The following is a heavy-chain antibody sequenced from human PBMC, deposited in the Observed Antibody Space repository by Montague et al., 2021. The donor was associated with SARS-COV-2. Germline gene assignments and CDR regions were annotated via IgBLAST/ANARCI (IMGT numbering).Heavy chain of an antibody. V-gene: IGHV4-31*03. CDR3: TKVHPDGAFWNGPKWFDP. CDR1: GDYISAGGYY. CDR2: IYYSGRT. D-gene: IGHD3-3*01. J-gene: IGHJ5*02. Sequence: TLSLTCTVSGDYISAGGYYWSWIRQPPEKGLEWIGNIYYSGRTSYNPSLDSRVTILIATAANELSLMMTSVPAADTAVYYCTKVHPDGAFWNGPKWFDPWGPGIRVTVSS.